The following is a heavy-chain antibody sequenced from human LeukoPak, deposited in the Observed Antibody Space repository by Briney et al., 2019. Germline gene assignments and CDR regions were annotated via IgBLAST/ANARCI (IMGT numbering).Heavy chain of an antibody. D-gene: IGHD2-2*01. V-gene: IGHV3-7*01. CDR2: IKEDGSDK. CDR1: GFTFSNYW. J-gene: IGHJ3*02. Sequence: PGGSLRLSCAASGFTFSNYWMNWVRQAPGKGLEWVANIKEDGSDKYYVDSVKGRFSISKDNAENSLYLQMNSLRAEDTAVYYCARDRSQPLDDAFDIWGQGTMVTVSS. CDR3: ARDRSQPLDDAFDI.